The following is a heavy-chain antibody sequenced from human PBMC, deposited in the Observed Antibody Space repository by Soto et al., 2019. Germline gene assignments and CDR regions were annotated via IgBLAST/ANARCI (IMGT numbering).Heavy chain of an antibody. D-gene: IGHD2-2*01. CDR2: ISAYNGNT. CDR3: ARRYCSYTTCYSIDY. V-gene: IGHV1-18*04. J-gene: IGHJ4*02. CDR1: GYSFTNYG. Sequence: ASVKVSCKASGYSFTNYGISCVRQAPGQGLEWMGWISAYNGNTNSAQKFQGRVTMTTDTSTSTAYMELRSLRSDDTAVYYCARRYCSYTTCYSIDYWGQGTLVTVS.